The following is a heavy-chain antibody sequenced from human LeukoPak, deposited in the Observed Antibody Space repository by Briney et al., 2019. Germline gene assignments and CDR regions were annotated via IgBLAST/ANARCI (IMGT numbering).Heavy chain of an antibody. V-gene: IGHV4-34*01. Sequence: PSETLSLTCAVYGGSFSGYYWSWIRQPPGKGLEWIGEINHSGSTNYNPSLKSRVTISVDTSKNRFSLKLSSVTAADTAVYYCARGFPGWFDPWGQGTLVTVSS. CDR3: ARGFPGWFDP. J-gene: IGHJ5*02. CDR2: INHSGST. CDR1: GGSFSGYY.